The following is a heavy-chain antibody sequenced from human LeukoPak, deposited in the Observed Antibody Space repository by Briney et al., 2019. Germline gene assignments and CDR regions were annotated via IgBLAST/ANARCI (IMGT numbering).Heavy chain of an antibody. Sequence: ASVKVSCKASGGTFSSYAVSWVRQAPGQGLEWMGGIIPIFGTANYAQKFQGRVTITADESTSTAYMELSSLRSEDTAVYYCADYGGKEGDYWGQGTLVTVSS. CDR3: ADYGGKEGDY. J-gene: IGHJ4*02. CDR1: GGTFSSYA. V-gene: IGHV1-69*13. D-gene: IGHD4-23*01. CDR2: IIPIFGTA.